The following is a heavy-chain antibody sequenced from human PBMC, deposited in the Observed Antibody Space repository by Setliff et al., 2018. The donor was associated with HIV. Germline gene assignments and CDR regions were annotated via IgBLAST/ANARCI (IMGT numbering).Heavy chain of an antibody. CDR1: GFTFSTYG. Sequence: PGGSLRLSCAASGFTFSTYGMHWVRQAPGKGLEWVAIIYYDGSNKYYADSVKGRFSISRDNAKNSLYLQMNSLRAEDTAVYYCAREDTLVATNVGYYYYYMDVWGKGTTVTVSS. CDR3: AREDTLVATNVGYYYYYMDV. J-gene: IGHJ6*03. CDR2: IYYDGSNK. V-gene: IGHV3-30*12. D-gene: IGHD5-12*01.